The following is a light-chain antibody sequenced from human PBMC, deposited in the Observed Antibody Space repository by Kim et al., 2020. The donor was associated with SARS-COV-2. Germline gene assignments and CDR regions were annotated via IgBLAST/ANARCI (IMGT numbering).Light chain of an antibody. CDR3: QQYSGTLGT. Sequence: ATIRDGVTITCRASQDIRSSLAWYQQEPGKAPTLLIYSASSLASGVPSRFSGSESETEYTLTITSLQPEDFATYYCQQYSGTLGTFGQGTKVEI. CDR2: SAS. V-gene: IGKV1-NL1*01. J-gene: IGKJ1*01. CDR1: QDIRSS.